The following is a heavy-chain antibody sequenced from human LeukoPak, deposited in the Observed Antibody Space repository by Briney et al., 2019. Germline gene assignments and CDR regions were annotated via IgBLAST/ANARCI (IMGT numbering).Heavy chain of an antibody. CDR2: ISSSSSYI. CDR3: ARDLKAAQIWHPPADY. D-gene: IGHD6-25*01. Sequence: PGGSLRLSCAASGFTFSDCTMNWVRQAPGKGLEWVSSISSSSSYIYYADSVKGRFTISRDNAKNSLYLQMNSLRAEDTAVYYCARDLKAAQIWHPPADYWGQGTLVTVSS. V-gene: IGHV3-21*01. CDR1: GFTFSDCT. J-gene: IGHJ4*02.